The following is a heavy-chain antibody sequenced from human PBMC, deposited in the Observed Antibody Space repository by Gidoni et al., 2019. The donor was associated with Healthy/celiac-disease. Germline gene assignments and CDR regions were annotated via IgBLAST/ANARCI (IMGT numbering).Heavy chain of an antibody. Sequence: QITLKESGPTLVKPTQTLTLTCTFSGFSLSTSGVGVGWIRQPPGKALEWLALIYWDDDKRYSPSLKSRLTITKDTSKNQVVLTMTNMDPVDTATYDCAHSYTRYIVATPWDAFDIWGQGTMVTVSS. CDR2: IYWDDDK. V-gene: IGHV2-5*02. J-gene: IGHJ3*02. CDR1: GFSLSTSGVG. CDR3: AHSYTRYIVATPWDAFDI. D-gene: IGHD5-12*01.